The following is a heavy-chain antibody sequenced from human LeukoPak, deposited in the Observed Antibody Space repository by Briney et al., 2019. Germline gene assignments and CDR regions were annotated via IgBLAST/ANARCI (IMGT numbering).Heavy chain of an antibody. CDR3: ARNSGSYYADY. Sequence: ASVKVSCKASGYTFTSYYMHWVRQAPGQGLEWMGIINPSGGSTSYAQKFQGRVTMTRDMSTSTVYMELSSLRSEDTAVYYCARNSGSYYADYWGQGTLVTVSS. V-gene: IGHV1-46*01. CDR2: INPSGGST. J-gene: IGHJ4*02. D-gene: IGHD1-26*01. CDR1: GYTFTSYY.